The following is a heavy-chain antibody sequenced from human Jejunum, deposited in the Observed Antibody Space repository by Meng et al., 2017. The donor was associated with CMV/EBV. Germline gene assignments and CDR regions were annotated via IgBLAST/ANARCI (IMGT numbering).Heavy chain of an antibody. CDR3: ARDSRGYSYGQLDY. CDR1: Y. D-gene: IGHD5-18*01. CDR2: IFNSGRT. J-gene: IGHJ4*02. Sequence: YWAWIRQPPGKGLEWIGNIFNSGRTSYNSSLKSRVTISVDTSKNQFSLKLSSVTAADTAVYYCARDSRGYSYGQLDYWGQGTLVTVSS. V-gene: IGHV4-39*07.